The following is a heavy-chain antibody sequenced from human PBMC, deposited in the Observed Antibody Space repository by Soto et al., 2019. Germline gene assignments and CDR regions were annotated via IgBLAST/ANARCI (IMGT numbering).Heavy chain of an antibody. Sequence: QPGGSLRLSCAASGFTFSSYAMHWVRQAPGKGLEWVAVISYDGSNKYYADSVKGRFTISRDNSKNTLYLQMNSLRAEDTAVYYCARESVRIQWLVRISYYYGMDVWGQGTTVTVSS. CDR2: ISYDGSNK. CDR1: GFTFSSYA. CDR3: ARESVRIQWLVRISYYYGMDV. J-gene: IGHJ6*02. V-gene: IGHV3-30-3*01. D-gene: IGHD6-19*01.